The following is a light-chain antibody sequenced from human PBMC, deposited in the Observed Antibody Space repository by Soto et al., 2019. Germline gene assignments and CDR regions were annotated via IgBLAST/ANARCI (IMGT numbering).Light chain of an antibody. J-gene: IGLJ1*01. CDR2: DVT. Sequence: QSSLTQPPSVSGSPGQSVAISFTGTSSDVGSYNRVAWYQQPPGTAPKLIIYDVTNRPSGVPDRFSGSKSGNTASLTISGLQAEDEADYYCNSFTASSTYVFGTGTKVTVL. V-gene: IGLV2-18*02. CDR1: SSDVGSYNR. CDR3: NSFTASSTYV.